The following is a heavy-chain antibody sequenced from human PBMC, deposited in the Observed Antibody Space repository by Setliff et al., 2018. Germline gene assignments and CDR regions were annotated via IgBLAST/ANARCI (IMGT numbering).Heavy chain of an antibody. V-gene: IGHV3-33*01. Sequence: PGGSLRLSCAASGFTFNNFAMHWVRQAPGKGLEWVAVIWYDGSNKYYADSVKGRFTISRDNSKNTLYLQMNSLRAEDTAVYYCARARYCSSTSCYYYYYMDVWGKGTTVTVSS. D-gene: IGHD2-2*01. J-gene: IGHJ6*03. CDR3: ARARYCSSTSCYYYYYMDV. CDR2: IWYDGSNK. CDR1: GFTFNNFA.